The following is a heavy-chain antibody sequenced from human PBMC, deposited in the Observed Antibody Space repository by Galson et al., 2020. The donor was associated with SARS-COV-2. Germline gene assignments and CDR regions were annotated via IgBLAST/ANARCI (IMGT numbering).Heavy chain of an antibody. D-gene: IGHD3-9*01. J-gene: IGHJ4*02. CDR2: IYWDDDK. Sequence: SGPTLVKPTQTLTLTCTFSGFSFSTSGVAVAWIRQPPGKALEWLALIYWDDDKRYSPPLNSRLTITKDTSRNQVVLTMTNVDPEDTGTYYCARFDWASGLKYWGQGTLVTVSS. CDR1: GFSFSTSGVA. CDR3: ARFDWASGLKY. V-gene: IGHV2-5*02.